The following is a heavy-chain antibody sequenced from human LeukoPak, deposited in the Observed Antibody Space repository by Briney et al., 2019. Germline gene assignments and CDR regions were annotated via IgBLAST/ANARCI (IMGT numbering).Heavy chain of an antibody. J-gene: IGHJ4*02. V-gene: IGHV3-23*01. D-gene: IGHD6-19*01. Sequence: GGSLRLSCAASGFIFSSYAMSWVRQAPGKGLEWVSAISDSGNSTYYADSVKGRFTISRDNSKNTLYLQLNSLRAEDTAVYYCAKGEVAATPYYFDYWGQGTLVTVSS. CDR2: ISDSGNST. CDR1: GFIFSSYA. CDR3: AKGEVAATPYYFDY.